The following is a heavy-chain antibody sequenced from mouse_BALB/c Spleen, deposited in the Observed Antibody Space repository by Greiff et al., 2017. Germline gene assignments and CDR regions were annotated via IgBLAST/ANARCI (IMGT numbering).Heavy chain of an antibody. Sequence: QVQLQQSGAELVRPGVSVKISCKGSGYTFTDYAMHWVKQSHAKSLEWIGVISTYYGDASYNQKFKGKATMTVDKSSSTAYMELARLTSEDSAIYYCVRRTTVRNNAMDYWGQGTSVTVSS. J-gene: IGHJ4*01. CDR3: VRRTTVRNNAMDY. CDR2: ISTYYGDA. D-gene: IGHD1-1*01. V-gene: IGHV1S137*01. CDR1: GYTFTDYA.